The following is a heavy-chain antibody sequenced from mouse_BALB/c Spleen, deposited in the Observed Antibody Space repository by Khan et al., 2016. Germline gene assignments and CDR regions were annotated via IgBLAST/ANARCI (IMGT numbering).Heavy chain of an antibody. V-gene: IGHV3-2*02. D-gene: IGHD1-1*01. CDR1: GYSITSDYA. CDR2: IDSSGST. J-gene: IGHJ3*01. Sequence: EVQLQESGPGLVKPSQSLSLTCTVTGYSITSDYAWNWIRQFPGNKLEWMGYIDSSGSTTYNTYLKSRVSINRDTSKNKIFLQLNSVTTEVSAPYYCATPYSLFVSWGHGPLVTFSP. CDR3: ATPYSLFVS.